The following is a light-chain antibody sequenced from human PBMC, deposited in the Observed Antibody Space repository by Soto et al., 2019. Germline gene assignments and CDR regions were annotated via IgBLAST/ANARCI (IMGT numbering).Light chain of an antibody. Sequence: QSVLTQPASVSGSPGQSISISCTGTSSDVGGYNYVSWYQRHPGKAPKLMIYEVSNRPSGVSNRFSGSKSGNTASLTISGLRAEDEATYYCSSYTSSITVVFGGGTQLTVL. J-gene: IGLJ2*01. V-gene: IGLV2-14*01. CDR2: EVS. CDR1: SSDVGGYNY. CDR3: SSYTSSITVV.